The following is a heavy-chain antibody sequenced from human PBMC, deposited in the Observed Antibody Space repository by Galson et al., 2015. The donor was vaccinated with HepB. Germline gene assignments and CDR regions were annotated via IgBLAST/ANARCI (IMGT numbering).Heavy chain of an antibody. CDR2: ISYDGSNK. Sequence: SLRLSCAASGFTFSSYGMHWVRQAPGKGLEWVAVISYDGSNKYYADSVKGRFTISRDNSKNTLYLQMNSLRAEDTAVYYCAKDHYYDSSGYPTSWGQGTLVTVSS. J-gene: IGHJ4*02. V-gene: IGHV3-30*18. CDR1: GFTFSSYG. CDR3: AKDHYYDSSGYPTS. D-gene: IGHD3-22*01.